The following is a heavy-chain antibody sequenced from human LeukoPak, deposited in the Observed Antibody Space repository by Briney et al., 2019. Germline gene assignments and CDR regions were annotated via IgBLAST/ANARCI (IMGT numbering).Heavy chain of an antibody. CDR3: AKDLPCSSTSCYLGDYYYGMDV. CDR2: LRGDGET. J-gene: IGHJ6*02. Sequence: PGGSLRLSCAASGFTFSNYAMSWVRRAPARGLEWVSSLRGDGETFYADSVKGRFTLSRDNSRNTVYLQMNSLRAEDTAVYYCAKDLPCSSTSCYLGDYYYGMDVWGQGTTVTVSS. D-gene: IGHD2-2*01. V-gene: IGHV3-23*01. CDR1: GFTFSNYA.